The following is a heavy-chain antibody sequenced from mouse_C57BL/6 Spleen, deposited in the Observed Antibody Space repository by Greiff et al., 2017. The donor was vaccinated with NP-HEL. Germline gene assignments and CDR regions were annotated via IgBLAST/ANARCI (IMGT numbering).Heavy chain of an antibody. J-gene: IGHJ4*01. CDR3: ARRFYYGSSFYYAMDY. D-gene: IGHD1-1*01. CDR1: GYTFTGYW. CDR2: ILPGSGST. Sequence: QVQLQQSGAELMKPGASVKLSCKATGYTFTGYWIEWVKQRPGHGLEWIGEILPGSGSTNYNEKFKGKATFTADTSSNTAYMQLSSLTTEDSAIYYCARRFYYGSSFYYAMDYWGQGTSVTVSS. V-gene: IGHV1-9*01.